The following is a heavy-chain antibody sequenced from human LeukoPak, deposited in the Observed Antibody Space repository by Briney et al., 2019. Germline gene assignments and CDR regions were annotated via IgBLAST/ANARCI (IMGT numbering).Heavy chain of an antibody. CDR1: GFTFSGSA. J-gene: IGHJ4*02. CDR2: IRSKANSYAT. V-gene: IGHV3-73*01. D-gene: IGHD6-13*01. Sequence: GGSLKLSCAASGFTFSGSAMHWVRQASGKGLEWVGRIRSKANSYATAYAASVKGRFTISRDDSKNTAYPQMNSLKAEGTAVYYCTSGYSSSSWPTDLDYWGQGTLVTVSS. CDR3: TSGYSSSSWPTDLDY.